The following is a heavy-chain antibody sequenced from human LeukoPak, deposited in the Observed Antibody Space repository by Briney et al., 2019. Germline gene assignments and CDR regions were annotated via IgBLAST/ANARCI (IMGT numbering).Heavy chain of an antibody. CDR1: GFTFSSYG. D-gene: IGHD1-26*01. Sequence: PGGSLRLSCAASGFTFSSYGMHWVRQAPGKGLERVAVIWYDGSNKYYADSVKGRFTISRDNSKNTLYLQMNSLRAEDTAVYYCAKDQGGGSLDYWGQGTLVTVSS. CDR2: IWYDGSNK. V-gene: IGHV3-33*06. J-gene: IGHJ4*02. CDR3: AKDQGGGSLDY.